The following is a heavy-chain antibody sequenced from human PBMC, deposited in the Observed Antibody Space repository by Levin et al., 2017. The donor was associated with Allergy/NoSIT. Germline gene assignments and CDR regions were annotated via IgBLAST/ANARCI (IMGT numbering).Heavy chain of an antibody. D-gene: IGHD3-10*01. J-gene: IGHJ5*02. CDR2: IDTTGTTI. CDR3: AGELRITMVRGVNNWFDP. CDR1: GFTFSTLS. Sequence: GGSLRLSCAASGFTFSTLSMNWVRQAPGKGLEWISYIDTTGTTIYYADSVKGRFTISRDNAKNSLFLQMNSLRAEDTAVYYCAGELRITMVRGVNNWFDPWGQGTLVTVSS. V-gene: IGHV3-48*01.